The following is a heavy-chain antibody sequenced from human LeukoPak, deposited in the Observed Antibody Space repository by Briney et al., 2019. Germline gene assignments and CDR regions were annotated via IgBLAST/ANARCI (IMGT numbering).Heavy chain of an antibody. V-gene: IGHV3-23*01. D-gene: IGHD2-2*01. CDR1: AFTFSSYA. CDR3: AKGRSGYCSSTRCYAFDF. Sequence: QPGGSLRPSCAASAFTFSSYAMSWVRQAPGKGLEWVSTVSGSGGNTYYADSVKGRFTISRDNSKNTPYLQMNSLRAEDTAVYYCAKGRSGYCSSTRCYAFDFWGQGTLVTVSS. CDR2: VSGSGGNT. J-gene: IGHJ4*02.